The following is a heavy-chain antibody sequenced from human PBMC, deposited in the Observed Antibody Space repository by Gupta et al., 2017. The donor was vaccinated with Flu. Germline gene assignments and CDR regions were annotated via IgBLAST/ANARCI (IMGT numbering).Heavy chain of an antibody. J-gene: IGHJ4*02. V-gene: IGHV3-48*01. CDR1: FTFSSYS. Sequence: FTFSSYSMQWVRRAPGKGLEWISYINVRSTTISYAGSVEGRFTISRDNAKNSLYLEMNSLGAEDTAIYFCVGEGFYSGLDYWGLGTLVTVSS. D-gene: IGHD3-10*01. CDR2: INVRSTTI. CDR3: VGEGFYSGLDY.